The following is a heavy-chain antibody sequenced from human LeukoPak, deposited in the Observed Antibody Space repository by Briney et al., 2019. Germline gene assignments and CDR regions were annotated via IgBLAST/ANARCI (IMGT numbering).Heavy chain of an antibody. V-gene: IGHV3-7*04. Sequence: GGSLRLSCEASGXTFSTFWLTWVRQAPGRGLEWVANIHPDGSEKYYVGSGKGRFTISRDNAKNSLYLQMNSLRAEDTAVYYCARGGTAKVTYWGQGTLVTVSS. CDR3: ARGGTAKVTY. CDR1: GXTFSTFW. J-gene: IGHJ4*02. D-gene: IGHD2-21*02. CDR2: IHPDGSEK.